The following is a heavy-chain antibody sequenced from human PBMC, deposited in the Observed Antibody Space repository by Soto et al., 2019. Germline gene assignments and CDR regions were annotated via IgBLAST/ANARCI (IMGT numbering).Heavy chain of an antibody. D-gene: IGHD2-15*01. CDR1: VVSFSGYY. J-gene: IGHJ4*02. CDR2: INHSGST. V-gene: IGHV4-34*01. CDR3: ARGRDCSGGSCYSTGGYYFEY. Sequence: SETLSLTCAFYVVSFSGYYWSCIRHPPGKWLEWIGEINHSGSTNYNPSLKSRVTISVDTSKNQFSLKLSSVTAADTAVYYCARGRDCSGGSCYSTGGYYFEYWGQGTLVIVS.